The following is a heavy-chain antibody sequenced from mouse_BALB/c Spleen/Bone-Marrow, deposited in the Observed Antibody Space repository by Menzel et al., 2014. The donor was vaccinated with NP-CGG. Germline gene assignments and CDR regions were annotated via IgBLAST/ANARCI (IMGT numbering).Heavy chain of an antibody. D-gene: IGHD4-1*01. CDR2: IDPANGNT. CDR3: AIWDLGRAWFAY. Sequence: EVQLQQSGAELVKPGASVKSSCTASGFNIKDTYMHWVKQRPEQGLEWVGRIDPANGNTKYDPKFQGKATITADTSSNTAYLRLSSLTSEDTAVYYCAIWDLGRAWFAYWGQGTLVTVSA. V-gene: IGHV14-3*02. CDR1: GFNIKDTY. J-gene: IGHJ3*01.